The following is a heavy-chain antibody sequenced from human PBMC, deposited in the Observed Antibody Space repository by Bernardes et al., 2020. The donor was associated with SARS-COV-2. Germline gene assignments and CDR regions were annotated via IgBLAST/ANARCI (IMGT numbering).Heavy chain of an antibody. Sequence: ASVKVSCKASGYTFTSYYMHWVRQAPGQGLEWMGIINPSGGSTSYAQKFQGRVTMTRDTSTSTVYMELSSLRSEDTAVYYCARDLGDTMIVVRLGNAYWGQGTLVTVSS. D-gene: IGHD3-22*01. CDR2: INPSGGST. CDR1: GYTFTSYY. CDR3: ARDLGDTMIVVRLGNAY. J-gene: IGHJ4*02. V-gene: IGHV1-46*01.